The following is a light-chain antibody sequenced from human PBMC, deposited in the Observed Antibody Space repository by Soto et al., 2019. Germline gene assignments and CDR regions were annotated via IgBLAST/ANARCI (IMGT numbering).Light chain of an antibody. CDR1: QSVYNN. Sequence: EVLMTQSQATVSVSPGDSATLTCRASQSVYNNLAWYQQKPGQAPRLLIYGASTRATGLPVRFSGSGSGTEFTLTISDLQSEDSAVYFCQQYNNWPPLTFGGGTKAEI. J-gene: IGKJ4*01. CDR2: GAS. V-gene: IGKV3-15*01. CDR3: QQYNNWPPLT.